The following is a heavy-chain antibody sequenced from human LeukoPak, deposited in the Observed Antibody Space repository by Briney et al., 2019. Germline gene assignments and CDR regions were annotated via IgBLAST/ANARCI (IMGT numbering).Heavy chain of an antibody. CDR1: GHSLTELA. CDR3: ATFQAYANSGHLRPYFDY. Sequence: ASVKVSCKISGHSLTELAIHWVRQAPGKGLEWMGGSDPEDVKTSFAEKFQGRVTITEDTSTDTAFMELSRLRSDDTAVYYCATFQAYANSGHLRPYFDYWGQGTLVTVSS. D-gene: IGHD3-22*01. V-gene: IGHV1-24*01. CDR2: SDPEDVKT. J-gene: IGHJ4*02.